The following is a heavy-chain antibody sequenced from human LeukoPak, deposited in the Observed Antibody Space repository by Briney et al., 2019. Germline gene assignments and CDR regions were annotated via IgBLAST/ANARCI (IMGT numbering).Heavy chain of an antibody. D-gene: IGHD5-24*01. CDR3: AREMATIPYTHAFDI. V-gene: IGHV1-69*05. CDR2: IIPIFGTA. CDR1: GGTFSSYA. Sequence: SVKVSCKASGGTFSSYAISWVRQAPGQGLEWMGGIIPIFGTANYAQKFQGRVTITTDESTSTAYMELSSLRSEDTAVYHCAREMATIPYTHAFDIWGQGTMVTVSS. J-gene: IGHJ3*02.